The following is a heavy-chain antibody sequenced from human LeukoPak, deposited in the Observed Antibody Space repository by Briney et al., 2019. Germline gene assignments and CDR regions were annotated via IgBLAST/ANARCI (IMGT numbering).Heavy chain of an antibody. Sequence: ASVKVSCKASGGTFSSYAISWVRQAPGQGLEWMGGIIPIFGTANYAQKFQGRVTITADKSTSTAYMELTSLRSEDTAVYYCARALAVVKNYFDPWGQGTLVTVSS. V-gene: IGHV1-69*06. CDR1: GGTFSSYA. J-gene: IGHJ5*02. D-gene: IGHD1-7*01. CDR3: ARALAVVKNYFDP. CDR2: IIPIFGTA.